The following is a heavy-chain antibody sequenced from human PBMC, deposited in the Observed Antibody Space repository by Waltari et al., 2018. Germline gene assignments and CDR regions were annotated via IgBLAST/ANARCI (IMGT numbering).Heavy chain of an antibody. CDR1: GGSISSYY. D-gene: IGHD3-22*01. CDR2: IYYSGST. Sequence: QVQLQESGPGLVKPSETLSLTCTVSGGSISSYYWSWIRQPPGKGLEWCGYIYYSGSTNYNPALKSRVTISVDTSKNQFSLKLSSVTAADTAVYYCARSDSSGYYCMDVWGKGTTVTVSS. J-gene: IGHJ6*04. V-gene: IGHV4-59*01. CDR3: ARSDSSGYYCMDV.